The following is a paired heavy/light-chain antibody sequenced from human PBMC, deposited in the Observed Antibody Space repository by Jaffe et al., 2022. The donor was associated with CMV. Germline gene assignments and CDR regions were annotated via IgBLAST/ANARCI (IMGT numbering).Heavy chain of an antibody. CDR3: ARGVGAISSAFDI. CDR2: VYYSGST. CDR1: GGSISSGGFY. Sequence: QVQLQESGPGLVKPSQTLSLICTVSGGSISSGGFYWNWIRQHPGKGLEWIGYVYYSGSTFYNPSLTSRVTTSVDTSKNQFSLKLSSVTAADTAVYYCARGVGAISSAFDIWGQGTMVTVSS. V-gene: IGHV4-31*03. D-gene: IGHD1-26*01. J-gene: IGHJ3*02.
Light chain of an antibody. Sequence: SYVLTQPPSVSVAPGKTARITCGGNNIGSKSVHWYQQKPGQAPVLVIYYNSDRPSGIPERFSGSNSGNTATLTINRVGAGDEADYFCQVWDSASDHPYVVFGGGTKLTVL. CDR3: QVWDSASDHPYVV. CDR2: YNS. J-gene: IGLJ2*01. V-gene: IGLV3-21*04. CDR1: NIGSKS.